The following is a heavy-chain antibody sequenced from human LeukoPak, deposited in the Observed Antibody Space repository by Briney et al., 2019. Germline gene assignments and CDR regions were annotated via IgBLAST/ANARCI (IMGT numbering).Heavy chain of an antibody. CDR1: GFTFSTYW. CDR3: ARGPYSSNWYVDY. J-gene: IGHJ4*02. Sequence: PGGSLRLSCAASGFTFSTYWMHWVRQAPGKGLVWVSRITSDGSSTWYADSVKGRFTVSRDNAKNTLYLQMNSLRAEDTAVYYCARGPYSSNWYVDYWGQGTLVTVAS. CDR2: ITSDGSST. V-gene: IGHV3-74*01. D-gene: IGHD6-13*01.